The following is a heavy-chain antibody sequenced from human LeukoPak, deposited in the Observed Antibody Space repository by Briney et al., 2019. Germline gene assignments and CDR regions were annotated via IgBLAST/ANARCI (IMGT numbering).Heavy chain of an antibody. CDR2: IYYSGST. CDR3: ARERSAAIRYFDY. Sequence: SETLSLTCTVSGGSISSGGYCWSWIRQHPGKGLEWIGYIYYSGSTYYNPSLKSRVTISVDTSKNQFSLKLSSVTAADTAVYYCARERSAAIRYFDYWGQGTLVTVSS. D-gene: IGHD2-2*02. CDR1: GGSISSGGYC. V-gene: IGHV4-31*03. J-gene: IGHJ4*02.